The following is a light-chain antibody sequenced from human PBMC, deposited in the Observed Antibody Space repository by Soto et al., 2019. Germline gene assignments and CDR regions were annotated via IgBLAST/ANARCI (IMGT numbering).Light chain of an antibody. Sequence: QSALTQPASVSGSPGQSITISCTGTSSDVGGYNYVSWYQHHPGKAPKLMIYEVSNRPSRVSNRFSGSQSGNTASLTISGLQAEDETDYYCSSFTSSSTWVFGGGTKLTVL. CDR3: SSFTSSSTWV. CDR2: EVS. CDR1: SSDVGGYNY. J-gene: IGLJ3*02. V-gene: IGLV2-14*01.